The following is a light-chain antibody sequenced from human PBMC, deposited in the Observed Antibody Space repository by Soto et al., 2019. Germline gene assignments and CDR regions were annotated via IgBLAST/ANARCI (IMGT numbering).Light chain of an antibody. Sequence: DIQMTQSPSTLSASVGDRVTITCRASQSIGYWLAWYQQKPGKAPKLLIYDASTLGSGVPSTFSASGSETEFTLTISSLQADDSATYYCQQYKSFSPYTFGQGTKVDIK. CDR3: QQYKSFSPYT. CDR2: DAS. CDR1: QSIGYW. V-gene: IGKV1-5*01. J-gene: IGKJ2*01.